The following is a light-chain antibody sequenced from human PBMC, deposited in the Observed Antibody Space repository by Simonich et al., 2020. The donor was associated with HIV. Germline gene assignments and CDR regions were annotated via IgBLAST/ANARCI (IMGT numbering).Light chain of an antibody. CDR1: QSVSSN. J-gene: IGKJ4*01. V-gene: IGKV3-15*01. CDR3: QQYNNWPALT. CDR2: DAS. Sequence: EIVMTQSPATLSVSPGERATLSCRASQSVSSNLAWYQQKRGQAPRLLIYDASTRATGIPAKFSGSWSGTGFTLTISNMQPADIAVYYCQQYNNWPALTFGGGTKVEIK.